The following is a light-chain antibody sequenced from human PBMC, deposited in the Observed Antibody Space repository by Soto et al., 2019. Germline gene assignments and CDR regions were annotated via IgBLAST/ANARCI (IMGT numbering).Light chain of an antibody. J-gene: IGLJ3*02. V-gene: IGLV2-23*02. CDR2: EVN. CDR1: SDDIGNFNL. CDR3: CSYAGSRWV. Sequence: QSVLTQPASVSGSPGQSITFSCTGSSDDIGNFNLVSWYQQYPGKAPKLILYEVNKRPLGVSDRFSDSKSGNTASLTISGLQAEDEADYHCCSYAGSRWVFGGGT.